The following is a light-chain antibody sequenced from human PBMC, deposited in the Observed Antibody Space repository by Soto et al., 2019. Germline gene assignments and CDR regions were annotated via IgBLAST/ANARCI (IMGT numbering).Light chain of an antibody. CDR1: SSDVGGYHY. V-gene: IGLV2-14*01. CDR2: DVS. J-gene: IGLJ2*01. CDR3: SSYTSSSTLGV. Sequence: SALTQPASVSGSPGQSITISCTGTSSDVGGYHYVSWYQQHPGKAPKLMIYDVSNRPSGVSNRFSGSKAGNTASLTISGLQAEDEADYYCSSYTSSSTLGVFGGGTKLTVL.